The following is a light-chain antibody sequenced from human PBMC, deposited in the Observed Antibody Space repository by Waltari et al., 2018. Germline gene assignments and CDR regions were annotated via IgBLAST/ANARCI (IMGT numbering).Light chain of an antibody. CDR1: SSDVGGYNY. Sequence: QSALTQPASVSGPPGQSITIFCTGTSSDVGGYNYVSWYQQHPASAPKLMIYEVRNRPSGVSNRFSGSKSGNTASLTISGLQAEDEADYYCSSYTSSSTVVFGGGTKLTVL. CDR2: EVR. V-gene: IGLV2-14*03. J-gene: IGLJ2*01. CDR3: SSYTSSSTVV.